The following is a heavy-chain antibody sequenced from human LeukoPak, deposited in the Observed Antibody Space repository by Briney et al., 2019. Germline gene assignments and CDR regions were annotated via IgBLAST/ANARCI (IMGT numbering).Heavy chain of an antibody. J-gene: IGHJ3*01. D-gene: IGHD3-10*01. V-gene: IGHV1-2*02. CDR1: GNTFTDYY. CDR3: ARGYPNYYGP. Sequence: AATVKVSCKASGNTFTDYYLHWARQAPGQGLEWMGWINTNSGGTRYAQKFQGRVTMTRDTSISTAYLELSGLTSDDTAVYYCARGYPNYYGPWGQGTTVTVSS. CDR2: INTNSGGT.